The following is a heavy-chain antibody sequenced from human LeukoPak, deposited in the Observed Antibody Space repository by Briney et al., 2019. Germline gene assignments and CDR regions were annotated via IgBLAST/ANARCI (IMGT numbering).Heavy chain of an antibody. D-gene: IGHD6-19*01. CDR2: INPSGGST. V-gene: IGHV1-46*01. CDR1: GYTFTGYY. J-gene: IGHJ4*02. CDR3: ANSDPQYSSGWPFDY. Sequence: ASVKVSCKASGYTFTGYYMHWVRQAPGQGLEWMGIINPSGGSTSYAQKFQGRVTMTRDTSTSTVYMELSSLRSEDTAVYYCANSDPQYSSGWPFDYWGQGTLVTVSS.